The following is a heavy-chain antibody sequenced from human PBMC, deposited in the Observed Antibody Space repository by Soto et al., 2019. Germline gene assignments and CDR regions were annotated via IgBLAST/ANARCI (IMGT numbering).Heavy chain of an antibody. V-gene: IGHV1-69*13. CDR1: GGTFSSYA. CDR3: ARDDCISTSCYPSVSWFDP. D-gene: IGHD2-2*01. Sequence: EASVKVSCKASGGTFSSYAISWVRQAPGQGREWMGWIIPIFGTANYAQKFQGRVTITADESTSTAYMELSSLRSEDTAVYYCARDDCISTSCYPSVSWFDPWGQGTLVTVSS. CDR2: IIPIFGTA. J-gene: IGHJ5*02.